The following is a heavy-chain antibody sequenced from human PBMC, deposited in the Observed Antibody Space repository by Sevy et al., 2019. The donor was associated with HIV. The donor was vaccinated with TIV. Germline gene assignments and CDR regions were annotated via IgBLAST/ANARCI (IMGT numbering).Heavy chain of an antibody. D-gene: IGHD3-16*01. J-gene: IGHJ6*02. V-gene: IGHV1-24*01. CDR3: ATVGSYDDFVCFPLRSNYYYYGMDV. Sequence: ASVKVSCKVSGYTLTELSMHWVRQAPGKGLEWMGGFDPEDGETIYAQTLQRRVTMTEDTSTDSAYMELSSLGSEDTVVYYSATVGSYDDFVCFPLRSNYYYYGMDVWGQGTTVTV. CDR1: GYTLTELS. CDR2: FDPEDGET.